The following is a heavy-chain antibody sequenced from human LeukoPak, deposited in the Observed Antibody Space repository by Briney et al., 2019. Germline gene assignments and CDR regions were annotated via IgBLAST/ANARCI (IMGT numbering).Heavy chain of an antibody. CDR1: GFTFSSYA. V-gene: IGHV3-23*01. D-gene: IGHD2-15*01. CDR2: ISGSGTDT. J-gene: IGHJ4*02. Sequence: GGSLRLSCGGSGFTFSSYAMSWVRQAPGKGLEWVSAISGSGTDTFYANSVKGRFTISRDNPKNTLYLRMNSLRAEDTAVYYCAKGGGSSCYSPSDYWGQGTLVTVSS. CDR3: AKGGGSSCYSPSDY.